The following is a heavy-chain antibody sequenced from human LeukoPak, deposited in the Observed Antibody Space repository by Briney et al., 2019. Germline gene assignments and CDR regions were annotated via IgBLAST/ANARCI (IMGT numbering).Heavy chain of an antibody. J-gene: IGHJ6*03. CDR2: IYYSGST. V-gene: IGHV4-59*01. Sequence: SETLSLTCTVSGGSISSYYWSWIRQPPGKGLEWIGYIYYSGSTNYNPSLKSRVTISVDTSKNQFSLKLNSVTAADTAVYYCARRAGYCSSTSCSDDYFYYMDVWGKGTTVTVSS. CDR1: GGSISSYY. CDR3: ARRAGYCSSTSCSDDYFYYMDV. D-gene: IGHD2-2*01.